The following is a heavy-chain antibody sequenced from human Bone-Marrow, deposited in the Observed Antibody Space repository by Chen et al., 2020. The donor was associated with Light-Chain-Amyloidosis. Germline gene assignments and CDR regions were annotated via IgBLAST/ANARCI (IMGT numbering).Heavy chain of an antibody. Sequence: QVQLVQSGAEVKKPGASVKVSCKASGYTFTGYYMHWVRQAPGQGLEWMGWINPNSGGTNYAQKFQGRVTMTRDTSISTAYMELSSLRSDDTAVYYCARDFDCGGDCYRPAFDIWGQGTMVTVSS. V-gene: IGHV1-2*02. CDR1: GYTFTGYY. J-gene: IGHJ3*02. CDR2: INPNSGGT. CDR3: ARDFDCGGDCYRPAFDI. D-gene: IGHD2-21*02.